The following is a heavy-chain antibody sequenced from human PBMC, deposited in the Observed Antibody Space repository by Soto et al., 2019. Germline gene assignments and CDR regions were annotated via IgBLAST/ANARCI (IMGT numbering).Heavy chain of an antibody. V-gene: IGHV4-61*01. CDR3: ARDIRGYSRAFDY. J-gene: IGHJ4*02. Sequence: SETLSLTCTVSGDSVSSDSYYWTWIRQPPGKGLEWIGHIYSSGSTKYNPSLKSRVTISLDTSNNQFSVELTSVTAADTAIYYCARDIRGYSRAFDYWGQGTLVTVS. CDR2: IYSSGST. D-gene: IGHD5-18*01. CDR1: GDSVSSDSYY.